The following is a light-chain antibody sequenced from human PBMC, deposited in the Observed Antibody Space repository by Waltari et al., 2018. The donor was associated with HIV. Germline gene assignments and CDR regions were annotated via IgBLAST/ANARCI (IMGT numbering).Light chain of an antibody. CDR1: NIGSKS. V-gene: IGLV3-21*02. CDR2: DDS. CDR3: QVWDSSSDHRV. Sequence: YVLTQPHSVSVAPGQTARTTRGGNNIGSKSVTWYLQKPGQAPVLVVYDDSDRPSGIPERFAGSNSGNTATLTISRVEAGDEADYYCQVWDSSSDHRVFGGGTKLTVL. J-gene: IGLJ3*02.